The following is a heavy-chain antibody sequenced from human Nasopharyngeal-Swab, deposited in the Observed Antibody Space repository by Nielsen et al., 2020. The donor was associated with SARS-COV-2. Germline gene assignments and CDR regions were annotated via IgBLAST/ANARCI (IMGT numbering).Heavy chain of an antibody. D-gene: IGHD2-2*03. CDR3: ARVEGGYCSSTSCFSYYFDY. V-gene: IGHV3-7*01. CDR2: IKQDGSEK. J-gene: IGHJ4*02. CDR1: GFSFSSYW. Sequence: ESLKISCAASGFSFSSYWMSLLRQAPGKGLEWVANIKQDGSEKYYVDSVKGRFTISRDNAKNSLYLQMNSLRAEDTAVYYCARVEGGYCSSTSCFSYYFDYWGQGTLVTVSS.